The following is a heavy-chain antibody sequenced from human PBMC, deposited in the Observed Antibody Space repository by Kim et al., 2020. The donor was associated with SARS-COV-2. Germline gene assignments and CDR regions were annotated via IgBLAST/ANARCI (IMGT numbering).Heavy chain of an antibody. CDR1: GFTFSSYG. J-gene: IGHJ4*02. V-gene: IGHV3-33*01. Sequence: GGSLRLSCAASGFTFSSYGMHWVRQAPGKGLEWVAVIWYDGSNKYYADSVKGRFTISRDNSKNTLYLQMNSLRAEDTAVYYCARESWFGEYPSHWGQGTLVTVSS. D-gene: IGHD3-10*01. CDR3: ARESWFGEYPSH. CDR2: IWYDGSNK.